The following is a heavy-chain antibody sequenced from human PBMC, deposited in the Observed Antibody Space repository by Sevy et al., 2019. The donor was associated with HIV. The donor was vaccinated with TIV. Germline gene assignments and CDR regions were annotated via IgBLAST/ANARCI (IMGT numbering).Heavy chain of an antibody. CDR1: GFTFGDYA. D-gene: IGHD6-19*01. CDR2: IRSKASGGTT. CDR3: TRGGWIPNKFDP. J-gene: IGHJ5*02. Sequence: GGSLRLSCTASGFTFGDYAMSWVRQAPGKGLEWVGFIRSKASGGTTEYAASVKGRFTISRDDSKSIAYLQMNSLKTEDTAVYYSTRGGWIPNKFDPRGQGTLVTVSS. V-gene: IGHV3-49*04.